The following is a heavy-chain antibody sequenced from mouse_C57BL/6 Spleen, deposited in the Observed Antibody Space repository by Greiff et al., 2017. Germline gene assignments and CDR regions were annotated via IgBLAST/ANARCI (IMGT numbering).Heavy chain of an antibody. CDR2: ISYDGSN. CDR3: AREGSKGAWFAY. V-gene: IGHV3-6*01. D-gene: IGHD1-3*01. Sequence: ESGPGLVKPSQSLSLTCSVTGYSITSGYYWNWIRQFPGNKLEWMGYISYDGSNNYNPSLKNRISITRDTSKNQFFLKLNSVTTEDTATYYCAREGSKGAWFAYWGQGTLVTVSA. CDR1: GYSITSGYY. J-gene: IGHJ3*01.